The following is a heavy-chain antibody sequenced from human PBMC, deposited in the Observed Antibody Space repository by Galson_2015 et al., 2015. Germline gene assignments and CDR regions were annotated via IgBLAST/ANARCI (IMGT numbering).Heavy chain of an antibody. V-gene: IGHV3-33*01. CDR3: ARDWGCSGGNCLMDY. J-gene: IGHJ4*02. CDR1: GFPFRGYG. D-gene: IGHD2-15*01. Sequence: SLRLSCAASGFPFRGYGMHWVRQAPGKGLEWVAVIWYDGTNKYYADSVKGRFTISRDNSRNTLYLQMNSLRVEDTAVYYCARDWGCSGGNCLMDYWGQGTLVTVTS. CDR2: IWYDGTNK.